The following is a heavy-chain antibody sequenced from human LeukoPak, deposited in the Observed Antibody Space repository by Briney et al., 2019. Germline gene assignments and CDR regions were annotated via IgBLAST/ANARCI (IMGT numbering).Heavy chain of an antibody. V-gene: IGHV4-39*01. CDR1: GGSISSSSYY. Sequence: SETLSLTCTVSGGSISSSSYYWGWIRQPPGKGLEWIGSIYYSGSTYYNPSLKSRVTISVDTSKNQFSLKLSSVTAANTAVYYCARRPLTAMDHWYFDYWGQGTLVTVSS. CDR2: IYYSGST. CDR3: ARRPLTAMDHWYFDY. J-gene: IGHJ4*02. D-gene: IGHD5-18*01.